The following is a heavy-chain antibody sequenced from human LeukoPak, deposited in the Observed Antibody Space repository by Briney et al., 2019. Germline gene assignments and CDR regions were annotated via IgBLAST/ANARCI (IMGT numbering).Heavy chain of an antibody. V-gene: IGHV4-34*01. J-gene: IGHJ4*02. Sequence: SETLSLTCAVYGGSFSDYYWTWIRQPPGKGLEWIGEINHSGSTNYNPPLKSRVTISVDTSKKQFFLRLSSVTAADTAVYYCARTRSSGYLTFDYWGQGILVTVSS. CDR3: ARTRSSGYLTFDY. CDR2: INHSGST. CDR1: GGSFSDYY. D-gene: IGHD3-22*01.